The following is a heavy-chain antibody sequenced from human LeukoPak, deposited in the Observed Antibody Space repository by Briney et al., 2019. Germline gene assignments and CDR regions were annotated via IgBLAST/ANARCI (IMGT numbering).Heavy chain of an antibody. V-gene: IGHV3-23*01. CDR3: AKDNCSSTSCYASDY. D-gene: IGHD2-2*01. Sequence: PGGSLRLPFAAPGLTFSSYAMNWVRQAPGKGLEWVSAISGSGSSRSYTDSVKGRFTISRDNSKNTLCLQMNSLRADDTAVYYCAKDNCSSTSCYASDYWGQRTLVTVSS. J-gene: IGHJ4*02. CDR1: GLTFSSYA. CDR2: ISGSGSSR.